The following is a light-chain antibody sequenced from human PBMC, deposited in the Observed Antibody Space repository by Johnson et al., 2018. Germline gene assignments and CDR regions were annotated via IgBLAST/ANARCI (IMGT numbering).Light chain of an antibody. V-gene: IGLV1-51*02. CDR2: ENN. J-gene: IGLJ1*01. CDR3: GTWDSSLSAGNV. CDR1: SSNIGNNY. Sequence: QSVLTQPPSVSAAPGQKVTISCSGSSSNIGNNYVSWYQQLPGTAPKLLIYENNKRPSGIPDRFSGSKSGTSATLGITGLQTGDEADYYLGTWDSSLSAGNVFGTGSKFTVL.